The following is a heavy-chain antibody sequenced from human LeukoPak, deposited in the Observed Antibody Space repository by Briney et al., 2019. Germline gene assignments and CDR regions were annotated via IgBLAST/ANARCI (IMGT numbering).Heavy chain of an antibody. CDR1: GGSISSYY. CDR3: ARYYYYDDSGSLSDP. V-gene: IGHV4-59*01. D-gene: IGHD3-22*01. Sequence: SETLSLTCTVSGGSISSYYWSWIRQPPGKGLEWLGYIYSSGSTNYNPSLKSRVTISVDTSKNQFSLKLSSVTAADTAVYYCARYYYYDDSGSLSDPWGQGTLVTVSS. CDR2: IYSSGST. J-gene: IGHJ5*02.